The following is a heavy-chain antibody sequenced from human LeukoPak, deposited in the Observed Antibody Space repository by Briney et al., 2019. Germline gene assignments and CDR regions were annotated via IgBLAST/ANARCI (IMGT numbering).Heavy chain of an antibody. CDR1: GYTFTSYG. V-gene: IGHV1-18*01. CDR2: ISAYNGNT. CDR3: ARGPTLVRGVIMPDSVGGMDV. Sequence: GASVKVSCKASGYTFTSYGISWVRQAPGQGLEWMGWISAYNGNTNYAQKLQGRVTMTTDTSTSTAYMELRSLRSEDTAVYYCARGPTLVRGVIMPDSVGGMDVWGQGTTVTVSS. D-gene: IGHD3-10*01. J-gene: IGHJ6*02.